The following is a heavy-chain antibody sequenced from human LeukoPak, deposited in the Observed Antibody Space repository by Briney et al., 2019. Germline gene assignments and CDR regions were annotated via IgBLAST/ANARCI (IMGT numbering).Heavy chain of an antibody. J-gene: IGHJ4*02. CDR3: AKRVPYSSSSVYFDH. D-gene: IGHD6-6*01. V-gene: IGHV3-23*01. CDR2: ITDTGDTT. Sequence: GGSLRLSCAASAFTFSSFGMNWVRQAPGKGLEWVSAITDTGDTTYYADSVKGRFTISRDNSKNSVYLQMSSLRADATAVYYCAKRVPYSSSSVYFDHWGQGTLVSVSS. CDR1: AFTFSSFG.